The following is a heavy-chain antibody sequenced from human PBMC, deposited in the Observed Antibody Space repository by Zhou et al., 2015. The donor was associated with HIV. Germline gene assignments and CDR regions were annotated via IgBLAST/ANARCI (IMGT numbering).Heavy chain of an antibody. D-gene: IGHD2-2*03. Sequence: QVQLVQSGAEVKKPGSSVKVSCKASGGTFSSYAISWVRQAPGQGLEWMGGIIPIFGTANYAQKFQGRVTITADESTSTAYMELSSLRSEDTAVYYCARDNGGYCSSTSCQTPSTTRAAFDIWGQGTMVTVSS. CDR3: ARDNGGYCSSTSCQTPSTTRAAFDI. CDR2: IIPIFGTA. J-gene: IGHJ3*02. V-gene: IGHV1-69*01. CDR1: GGTFSSYA.